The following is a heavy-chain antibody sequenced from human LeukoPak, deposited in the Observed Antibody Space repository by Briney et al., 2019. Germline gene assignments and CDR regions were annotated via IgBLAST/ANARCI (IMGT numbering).Heavy chain of an antibody. Sequence: SETLSLTCTVSGGSISSYCWSWIRQPPGKGLEWIGYIYYSGSTNYNPSLKSRVTISVDTSKNQFSLKLGPVTAADTAVYYCARVSPLLWFGEFDYWGQGTLVTVSS. CDR1: GGSISSYC. J-gene: IGHJ4*02. D-gene: IGHD3-10*01. CDR2: IYYSGST. V-gene: IGHV4-59*01. CDR3: ARVSPLLWFGEFDY.